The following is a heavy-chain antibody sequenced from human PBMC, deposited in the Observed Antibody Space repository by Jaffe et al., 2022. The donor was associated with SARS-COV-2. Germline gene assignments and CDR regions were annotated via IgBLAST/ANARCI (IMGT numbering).Heavy chain of an antibody. D-gene: IGHD3-22*01. CDR1: GGSFSGYY. V-gene: IGHV4-34*01. CDR3: ARVPPYYYDSSGYWFPNPHFDY. J-gene: IGHJ4*02. CDR2: INHSGST. Sequence: QVQLQQWGAGLLKPSETLSLTCAVYGGSFSGYYWSWIRQPPGKGLEWIGEINHSGSTNYNPSLKSRVTISVDTSKNQFSLKLSSVTAADTAVYYCARVPPYYYDSSGYWFPNPHFDYWGQGTLVTVSS.